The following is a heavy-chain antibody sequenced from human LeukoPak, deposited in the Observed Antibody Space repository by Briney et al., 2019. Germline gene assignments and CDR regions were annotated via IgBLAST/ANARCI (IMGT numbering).Heavy chain of an antibody. Sequence: QAGGSLRLSCAASGFTFSSYAMSWVRQAPGKGLEWVSAISGSGGSTYYADSVKGRFTISRDNSKNTLYLQMNSLRAEDTAVYYCAKDRSSGPARFRYWGQGTLVTVSS. CDR3: AKDRSSGPARFRY. CDR1: GFTFSSYA. CDR2: ISGSGGST. V-gene: IGHV3-23*01. J-gene: IGHJ4*02. D-gene: IGHD6-6*01.